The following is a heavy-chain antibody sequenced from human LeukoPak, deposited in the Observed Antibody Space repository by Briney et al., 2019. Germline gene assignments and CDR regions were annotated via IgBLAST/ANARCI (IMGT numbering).Heavy chain of an antibody. CDR1: GYTFTSYD. D-gene: IGHD1-26*01. CDR2: INPNSGGT. Sequence: ASVKVSCKASGYTFTSYDINWVRQATGQGLEWMGWINPNSGGTNYAQKFQGRVTMTRDTSISTAYMELSSLISDDTAVYYCARGRGSGSYLPDYWGQGTLVTVSS. J-gene: IGHJ4*02. CDR3: ARGRGSGSYLPDY. V-gene: IGHV1-2*02.